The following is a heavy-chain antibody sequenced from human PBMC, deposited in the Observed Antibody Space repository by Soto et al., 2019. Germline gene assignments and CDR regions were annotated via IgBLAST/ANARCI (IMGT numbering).Heavy chain of an antibody. D-gene: IGHD2-2*01. CDR3: ATEASCSSTTCPRAFDI. J-gene: IGHJ3*02. Sequence: EVQLVESGGGLEKPGGSLRLSCAASGFTFSHVWMSWVRQAPGKGLEWVGRIKRKIDGETIDYAAPVRGRFTISRDDSKDTLYLQMNSLKTEDTAVYYCATEASCSSTTCPRAFDIWGQGTVVTVSS. V-gene: IGHV3-15*01. CDR2: IKRKIDGETI. CDR1: GFTFSHVW.